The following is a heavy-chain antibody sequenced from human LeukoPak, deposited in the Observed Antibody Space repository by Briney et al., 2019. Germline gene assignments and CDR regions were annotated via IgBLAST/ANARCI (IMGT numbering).Heavy chain of an antibody. Sequence: PGGSLRLSCVASGFTFSTYAMTWVRQAPGKGLEWVSAISGNGGSTYYADSLKGRFTISRDNSKNTLYLQMNSLRAEDTAVYYCAKDIVVVVASGDYFDYWGQGTLVTVSS. J-gene: IGHJ4*02. CDR2: ISGNGGST. V-gene: IGHV3-23*01. CDR3: AKDIVVVVASGDYFDY. CDR1: GFTFSTYA. D-gene: IGHD2-15*01.